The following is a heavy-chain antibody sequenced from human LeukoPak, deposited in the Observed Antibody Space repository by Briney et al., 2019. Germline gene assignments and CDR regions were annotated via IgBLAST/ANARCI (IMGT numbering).Heavy chain of an antibody. Sequence: QPGRSLSLSCAASGFTFSSYDIHWVRQAPGKGLEWVAIISYDGSDKYYADSVKGRFTISRDNSKNTLYLQMNSLRAEDTAVYYCAKDSQQWLASHYFDNWGQGSLVTVSS. J-gene: IGHJ4*02. CDR3: AKDSQQWLASHYFDN. CDR2: ISYDGSDK. CDR1: GFTFSSYD. D-gene: IGHD6-19*01. V-gene: IGHV3-30*18.